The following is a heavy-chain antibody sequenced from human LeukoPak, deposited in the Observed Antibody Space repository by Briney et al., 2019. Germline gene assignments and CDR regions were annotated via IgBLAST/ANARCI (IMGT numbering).Heavy chain of an antibody. J-gene: IGHJ1*01. CDR3: ASGGAYYYDSSGYGRYFQH. CDR2: ISAYNGNT. Sequence: ASVKVSCKASGYTFTSYGISWVRQAPGQWLEWMGWISAYNGNTNYAQKLQGRVTMTTDTSTSTAYMELRSLRSDNTAVYYCASGGAYYYDSSGYGRYFQHWGQGTLVTVSS. V-gene: IGHV1-18*01. CDR1: GYTFTSYG. D-gene: IGHD3-22*01.